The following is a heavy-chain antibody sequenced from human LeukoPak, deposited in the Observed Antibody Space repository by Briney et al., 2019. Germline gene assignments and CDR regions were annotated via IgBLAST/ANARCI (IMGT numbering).Heavy chain of an antibody. CDR1: GFAFTNGC. D-gene: IGHD5-12*01. J-gene: IGHJ4*02. CDR3: TTDPGYRGLYYFDY. V-gene: IGHV3-15*01. CDR2: IRSKNNGGTT. Sequence: GGSLRLPCGASGFAFTNGCMSWVGWAPGKALKWFGRIRSKNNGGTTDYAAPVRGRFSISRDDSKSMLYLQMNSLKAEDTALYYCTTDPGYRGLYYFDYWGQGTLVTVSS.